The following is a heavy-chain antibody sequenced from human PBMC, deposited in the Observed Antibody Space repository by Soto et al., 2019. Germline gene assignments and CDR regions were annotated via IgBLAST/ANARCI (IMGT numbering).Heavy chain of an antibody. CDR1: GYTFTGYY. J-gene: IGHJ6*02. V-gene: IGHV1-2*02. CDR2: INPNSGGT. Sequence: ASVKVSCKASGYTFTGYYMHWVRQAPGQGLEGMGWINPNSGGTNYAQKFQGRVTMTRDTSISTAYMELSRLRSDDTAVYYCARGGYSYVPGFYYGMDVWGQGTTVTVSS. CDR3: ARGGYSYVPGFYYGMDV. D-gene: IGHD5-18*01.